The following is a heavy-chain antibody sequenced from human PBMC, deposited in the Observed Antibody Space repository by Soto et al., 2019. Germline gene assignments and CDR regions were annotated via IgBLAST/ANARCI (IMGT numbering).Heavy chain of an antibody. Sequence: PETLSLTCAVSGGSISSSNWWSWVRQPPGKGLEWIGEIYHSGSTNYNPSLKSRVTISVDKSKNQFSLKLSYVTAADTAVYYCARSSGDIVATAQHGYSSSWPFDYWGQGTLVTVSS. CDR3: ARSSGDIVATAQHGYSSSWPFDY. D-gene: IGHD6-13*01. J-gene: IGHJ4*02. CDR1: GGSISSSNW. V-gene: IGHV4-4*03. CDR2: IYHSGST.